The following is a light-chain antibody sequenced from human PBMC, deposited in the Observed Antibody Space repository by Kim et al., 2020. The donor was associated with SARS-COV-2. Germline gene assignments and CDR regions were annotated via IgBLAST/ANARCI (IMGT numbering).Light chain of an antibody. V-gene: IGLV1-40*01. CDR3: QSYDTTLSGV. Sequence: QSVLTQPHSVSGAPGQRVTISCTGSDSNIGAGYDVHWYSQLPGTAPRLLIYGDNKRPSGVSDRFSASQTGTSASLAITGLQAEDEADYYCQSYDTTLSGVFGSGTKVTVL. CDR1: DSNIGAGYD. CDR2: GDN. J-gene: IGLJ1*01.